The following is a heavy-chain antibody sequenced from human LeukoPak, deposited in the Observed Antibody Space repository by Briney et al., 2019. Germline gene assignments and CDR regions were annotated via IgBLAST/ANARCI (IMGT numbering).Heavy chain of an antibody. Sequence: PGGSLRLSCAASGFTFSSYWMSWIRQPPGKGLEWIGYIYYSGSTNYNPSLKSRVTISVDTSKNQFSLKLSSVTAADTAVYYCASERRITMVRGVIHSMFDYWGQGTLVTVSS. D-gene: IGHD3-10*01. CDR3: ASERRITMVRGVIHSMFDY. V-gene: IGHV4-59*01. CDR1: GFTFSSYW. CDR2: IYYSGST. J-gene: IGHJ4*02.